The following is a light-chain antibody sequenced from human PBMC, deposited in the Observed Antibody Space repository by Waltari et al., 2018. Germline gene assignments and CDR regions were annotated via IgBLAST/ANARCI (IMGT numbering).Light chain of an antibody. CDR3: QQYSSTPLN. CDR1: QTVSRNY. Sequence: ETVLTHSPGTLSLSPAERATLSCRDSQTVSRNYFAWYPQKLDQAPRLLIYGASSRATGIPNRFSGSGSGTDFTLTISRLEPEDFAVYYCQQYSSTPLNFGGGTKVEIK. CDR2: GAS. V-gene: IGKV3-20*01. J-gene: IGKJ4*01.